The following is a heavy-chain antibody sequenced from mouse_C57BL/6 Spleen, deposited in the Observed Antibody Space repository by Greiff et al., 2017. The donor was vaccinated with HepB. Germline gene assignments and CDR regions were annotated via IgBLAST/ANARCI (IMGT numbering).Heavy chain of an antibody. CDR2: ISDGGSYT. CDR1: GFTFSSYA. CDR3: ARAGGYSNFYWYFDV. Sequence: EVMLVESGGGLVKPGGSLKLSCAASGFTFSSYAMSWVRQTPEKRLEWVATISDGGSYTYYPDNVKGRFTISRDNAKKNLYLQRSHLKSEDTAMYYCARAGGYSNFYWYFDVWGTGTTVTVSS. V-gene: IGHV5-4*03. D-gene: IGHD2-5*01. J-gene: IGHJ1*03.